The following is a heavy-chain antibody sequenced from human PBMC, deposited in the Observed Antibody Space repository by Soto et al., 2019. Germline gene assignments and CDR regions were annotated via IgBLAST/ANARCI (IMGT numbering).Heavy chain of an antibody. CDR1: GGTFSSYT. D-gene: IGHD1-1*01. CDR3: AISSTRASHDY. CDR2: IIPILGIA. V-gene: IGHV1-69*02. J-gene: IGHJ4*02. Sequence: QVQLVQSGAEVKKPGSSVKVSCKASGGTFSSYTISWVRQAPGQGLEWMGRIIPILGIANYAQKFLGRDTITADKSTSTAYMELSSLRSEDTAVYYCAISSTRASHDYWGQGTLVTVSS.